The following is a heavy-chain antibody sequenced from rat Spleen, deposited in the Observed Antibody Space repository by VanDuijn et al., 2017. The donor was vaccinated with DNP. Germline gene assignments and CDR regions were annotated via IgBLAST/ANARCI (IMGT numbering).Heavy chain of an antibody. D-gene: IGHD2-2*01. J-gene: IGHJ4*01. CDR3: VREDKGVDA. CDR1: GFNFNDNW. V-gene: IGHV4-2*01. Sequence: EVKLVESGGGLVQPGRSLKLSCAASGFNFNDNWMGWVRQAPGKGLERIGEINKDSRTIKYNPSLKDKFTVSRDNAQNTLFLQMNKLGSEDTAFYYCVREDKGVDAWGQGASVTVSS. CDR2: INKDSRTI.